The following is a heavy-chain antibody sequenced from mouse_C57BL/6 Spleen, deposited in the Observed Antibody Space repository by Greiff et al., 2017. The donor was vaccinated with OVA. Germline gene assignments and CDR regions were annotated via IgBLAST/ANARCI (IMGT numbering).Heavy chain of an antibody. CDR3: AREGGLRASYCYFDD. CDR1: GYTFTSYW. CDR2: IHPNSGST. Sequence: VQLQQPGAELVKPGASVKLSCKASGYTFTSYWMHWVKQRPGQGLEWIGMIHPNSGSTNYNEKFKSKATLTVDKSSSTAYMQLSSLTSEDSAVYYCAREGGLRASYCYFDDWGTGTTVTVSS. J-gene: IGHJ1*03. D-gene: IGHD1-1*01. V-gene: IGHV1-64*01.